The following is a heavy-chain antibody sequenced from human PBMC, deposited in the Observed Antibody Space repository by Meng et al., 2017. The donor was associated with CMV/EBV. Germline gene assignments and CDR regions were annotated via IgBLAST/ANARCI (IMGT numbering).Heavy chain of an antibody. Sequence: ASVKVSCKASGYTLTSYDINWVRQATGQGLEWMGWMNPNSGNTGYAQKFQGRVTITRNTSISTAYMELSSLRSEDTAVYYCARGPISPRYCSSTSCRYWFDPWGQGTLVTVSS. J-gene: IGHJ5*02. CDR2: MNPNSGNT. CDR3: ARGPISPRYCSSTSCRYWFDP. V-gene: IGHV1-8*03. CDR1: GYTLTSYD. D-gene: IGHD2-2*01.